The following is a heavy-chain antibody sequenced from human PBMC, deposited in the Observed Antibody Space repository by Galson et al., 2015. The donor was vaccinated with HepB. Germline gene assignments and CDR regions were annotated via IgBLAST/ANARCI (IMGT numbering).Heavy chain of an antibody. Sequence: SLRLSCAASGFTSSRYAMTWVRQAPGKGLEWISSITSNGGRTFYTNSVKGRFTISRDNSRNTVVLQLSSLRPEDTAVCYCAKDGIMVSNNPYQLHFWGQGTLVSVSS. CDR2: ITSNGGRT. CDR3: AKDGIMVSNNPYQLHF. CDR1: GFTSSRYA. D-gene: IGHD2-8*01. V-gene: IGHV3-23*01. J-gene: IGHJ4*02.